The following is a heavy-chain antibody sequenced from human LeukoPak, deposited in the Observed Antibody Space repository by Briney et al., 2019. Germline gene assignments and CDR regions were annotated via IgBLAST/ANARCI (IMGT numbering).Heavy chain of an antibody. D-gene: IGHD3-10*01. V-gene: IGHV3-66*01. CDR1: GFTVTNNY. J-gene: IGHJ6*02. CDR2: IYAGGTT. Sequence: GGSLRLSCAASGFTVTNNYMSWVRQAPGKGLEWVSVIYAGGTTSYADSVKGRFTISRDSSKNTLYLQMNSLRAEDTAVYYCAREGYASGTRYGMDVWGQGTAVTVSS. CDR3: AREGYASGTRYGMDV.